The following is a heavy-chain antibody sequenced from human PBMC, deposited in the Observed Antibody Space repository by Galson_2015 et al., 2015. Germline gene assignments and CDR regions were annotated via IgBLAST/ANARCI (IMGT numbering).Heavy chain of an antibody. CDR2: NYWDDER. Sequence: PALETPTQTLTLTCTFSGFSLTTRGMAVAWIRQPPGKALEWLALNYWDDERRNSPSLKSRLNITKDTSKNQVVLTMTNMDPVDTATYFCARSSGGYSTSGFCWGFDFWGQGTLVTVSS. J-gene: IGHJ4*02. D-gene: IGHD2-8*01. CDR1: GFSLTTRGMA. V-gene: IGHV2-5*02. CDR3: ARSSGGYSTSGFCWGFDF.